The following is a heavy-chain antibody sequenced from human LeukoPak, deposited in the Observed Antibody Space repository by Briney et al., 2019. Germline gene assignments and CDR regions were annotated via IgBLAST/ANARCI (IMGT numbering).Heavy chain of an antibody. CDR2: MNPNSGDT. Sequence: ASVKVSCKASGDTFTSDDINCGRQATGQGLEWMGWMNPNSGDTGHAQKFQGRVTMTRNTSLSTAYMELSGLTSEDTAVYYCARGLRREQQLLRAFDSWGQGTLVTVSS. V-gene: IGHV1-8*01. J-gene: IGHJ4*02. D-gene: IGHD6-13*01. CDR3: ARGLRREQQLLRAFDS. CDR1: GDTFTSDD.